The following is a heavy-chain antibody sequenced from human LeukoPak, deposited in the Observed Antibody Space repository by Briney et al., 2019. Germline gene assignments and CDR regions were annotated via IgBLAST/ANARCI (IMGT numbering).Heavy chain of an antibody. D-gene: IGHD2-15*01. V-gene: IGHV3-23*01. CDR1: EFTFSNYA. Sequence: GGSLRLSCAASEFTFSNYAMSWVRQTPGKGLECVSVVTGSGGDTYYTGSVNGRFTISRDNSKNTLYLQMNSLRAEDTAVYYCARGTLEHCSGASCYPLDSWGQGTLVTVSS. CDR3: ARGTLEHCSGASCYPLDS. J-gene: IGHJ5*01. CDR2: VTGSGGDT.